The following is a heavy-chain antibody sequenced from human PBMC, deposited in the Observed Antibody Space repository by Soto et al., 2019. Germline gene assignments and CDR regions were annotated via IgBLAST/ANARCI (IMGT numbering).Heavy chain of an antibody. CDR1: GYKVSTWHNFTSYW. CDR2: IYPGDSDT. Sequence: GESLKISCMGSGYKVSTWHNFTSYWIAWVRQMPGEGLEWMGIIYPGDSDTRYSPSFQGQVTISADKSISTAYLQWSSLKASDTAMYYCARLPLTGLFDYWGQGTLVTVSS. CDR3: ARLPLTGLFDY. J-gene: IGHJ4*02. D-gene: IGHD7-27*01. V-gene: IGHV5-51*01.